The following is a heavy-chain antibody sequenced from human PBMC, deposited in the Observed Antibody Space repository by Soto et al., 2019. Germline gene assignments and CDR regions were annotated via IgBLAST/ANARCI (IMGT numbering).Heavy chain of an antibody. V-gene: IGHV1-69*01. CDR3: ATDGVRDGYNLGDAFDI. CDR2: IIPIFGTA. D-gene: IGHD3-10*01. Sequence: QVQLVQSGAEVKKPGSSVKVSCKASGGTFSSYAISWVRQAPGQGLEWMGGIIPIFGTANYAQKFQGRVTITADESTSTAYMELSSLRSEDTAVYYCATDGVRDGYNLGDAFDIWGQGTMVTVSS. CDR1: GGTFSSYA. J-gene: IGHJ3*02.